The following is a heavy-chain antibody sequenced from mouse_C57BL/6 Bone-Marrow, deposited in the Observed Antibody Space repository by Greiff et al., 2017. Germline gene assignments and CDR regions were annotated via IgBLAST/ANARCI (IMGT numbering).Heavy chain of an antibody. CDR3: ARDRGSLWLRFYWYFDV. CDR2: INYDGSST. V-gene: IGHV5-16*01. Sequence: EVKVVESEGGLVQPGSSMKLSCTASGFTFSDYYMAWVRQVPEKGLEWVANINYDGSSTYYLDSLKSRFIISRDNAKNILYLQMSSLKSEDTATYYCARDRGSLWLRFYWYFDVWGTGTTVTVSS. CDR1: GFTFSDYY. D-gene: IGHD2-2*01. J-gene: IGHJ1*03.